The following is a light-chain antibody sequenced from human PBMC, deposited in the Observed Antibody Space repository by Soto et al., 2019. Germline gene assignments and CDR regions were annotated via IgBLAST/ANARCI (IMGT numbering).Light chain of an antibody. V-gene: IGKV3-11*01. CDR2: DAS. Sequence: EIVLTQSPATLSLSPGERATLSCRASQSVSRYLAWYQQKPGQAPRLLIYDASNRATGIPARFSGSGSGTDFTLTISSREPEDFAVYYCQQRSNWPITFGQGTQLEI. CDR3: QQRSNWPIT. CDR1: QSVSRY. J-gene: IGKJ5*01.